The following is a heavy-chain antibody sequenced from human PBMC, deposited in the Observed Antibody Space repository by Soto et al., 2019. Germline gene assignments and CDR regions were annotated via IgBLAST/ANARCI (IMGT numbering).Heavy chain of an antibody. CDR1: GGSIISADSY. Sequence: KTSETLSLTCAVSGGSIISADSYWFWIRKHPGKGLEWIGYIAYSGDTYYNPSLRSRVTISADTSENKFSLTLKSVTAADTAMYYCARSTGTYFDYWGQGTPVTVSS. J-gene: IGHJ4*02. CDR2: IAYSGDT. CDR3: ARSTGTYFDY. D-gene: IGHD1-1*01. V-gene: IGHV4-31*11.